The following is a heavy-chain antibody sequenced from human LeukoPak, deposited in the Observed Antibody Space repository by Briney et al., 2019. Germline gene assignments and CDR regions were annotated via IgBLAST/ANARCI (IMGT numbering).Heavy chain of an antibody. J-gene: IGHJ3*02. D-gene: IGHD3-10*01. CDR1: GFTFSDYY. V-gene: IGHV3-11*01. Sequence: PGGSLRLSCAASGFTFSDYYMSWIRQAPGKGLEWVSYISSSGSTIYYADSVKGRFTISRDNAKNSLYLQMNSLRAEDTAVYYCATSFTMVRGEFVGAFDIWGQGTMVTVSS. CDR2: ISSSGSTI. CDR3: ATSFTMVRGEFVGAFDI.